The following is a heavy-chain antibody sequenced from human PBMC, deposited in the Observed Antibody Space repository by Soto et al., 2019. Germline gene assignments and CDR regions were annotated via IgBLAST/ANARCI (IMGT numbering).Heavy chain of an antibody. J-gene: IGHJ3*02. CDR1: GFTFSSYA. Sequence: PGGSLRLSCAASGFTFSSYAMSWVRQAPGKGLEWVSAISGSGGSTYYADSVKGRFTISRDNSKNTLYLQMNSLRAEDTAVYYCAKAAYGDYERGYAFDIWGQGTMVTVSS. V-gene: IGHV3-23*01. CDR2: ISGSGGST. CDR3: AKAAYGDYERGYAFDI. D-gene: IGHD4-17*01.